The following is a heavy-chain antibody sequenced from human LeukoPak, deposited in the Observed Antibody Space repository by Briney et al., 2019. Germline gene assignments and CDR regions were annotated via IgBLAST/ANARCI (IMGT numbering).Heavy chain of an antibody. D-gene: IGHD6-13*01. CDR1: GYTFTCYY. V-gene: IGHV1-46*01. CDR2: INPSGGST. J-gene: IGHJ4*02. CDR3: ARDHNRMYSSSWYKEFDY. Sequence: ASVKVSCKASGYTFTCYYMHWVRQAPGQGLEWMGIINPSGGSTSYAQKFQGRVTMTRDTSTSTVYMELSSLRSEDTAVYYCARDHNRMYSSSWYKEFDYWGQGTLVTVSS.